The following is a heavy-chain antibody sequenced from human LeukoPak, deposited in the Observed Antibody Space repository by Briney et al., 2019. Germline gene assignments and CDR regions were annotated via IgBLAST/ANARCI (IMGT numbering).Heavy chain of an antibody. CDR3: ARAIQGLVPAGDLSAFDI. CDR1: GGTFSSYA. CDR2: IIPIFGTA. J-gene: IGHJ3*02. V-gene: IGHV1-69*13. Sequence: ASVTVSCKASGGTFSSYAISWVRQAPGQGLEWMGGIIPIFGTANYAQKFQGRVTITADESTSTAYMELSSLRSEDTAVYYCARAIQGLVPAGDLSAFDIWGQGTMVTVSS. D-gene: IGHD2-2*01.